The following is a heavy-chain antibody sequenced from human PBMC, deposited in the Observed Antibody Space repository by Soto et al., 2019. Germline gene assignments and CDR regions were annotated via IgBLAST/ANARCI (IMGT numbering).Heavy chain of an antibody. CDR3: ARGGLGDYGLGNFDF. Sequence: EVQLVESGGRLVKAWGALETLRAGFGFPFSGHNQDRGPQAPGKGLGWGPFISTSSRYIYSADSVKGRFTISRDNAKNSLYLQMNSLRAEDTAVYYCARGGLGDYGLGNFDFWGQGTLVTVSS. J-gene: IGHJ4*02. V-gene: IGHV3-21*01. CDR2: ISTSSRYI. D-gene: IGHD4-17*01. CDR1: GFPFSGHN.